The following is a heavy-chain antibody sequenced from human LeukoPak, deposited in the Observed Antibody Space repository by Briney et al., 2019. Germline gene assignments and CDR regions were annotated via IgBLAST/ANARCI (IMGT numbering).Heavy chain of an antibody. CDR3: ARGDFWSAYRRGWFDP. V-gene: IGHV4-34*01. D-gene: IGHD3-3*01. J-gene: IGHJ5*02. CDR1: GGSFSGYY. Sequence: SETLSPTCAVYGGSFSGYYWNWIRQAPGKGLEWIGEINHGGSTNYNPSLKSRVITSVDTSKNQFSLRLSSVTAADTAVYYCARGDFWSAYRRGWFDPWGQETLVTVSS. CDR2: INHGGST.